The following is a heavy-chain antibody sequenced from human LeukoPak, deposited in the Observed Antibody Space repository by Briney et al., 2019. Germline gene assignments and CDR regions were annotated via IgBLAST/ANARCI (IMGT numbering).Heavy chain of an antibody. J-gene: IGHJ5*02. Sequence: ASVTVSFKASGYTFTIYGISWVRQAPGQGLEWMGWISVYNGYTHYAHNLQGRVTMTTDTSTSTAYMELRSLRSDDTAVYYCARDEARYSSGYYPNWFDPWGQGTLVTVSS. V-gene: IGHV1-18*01. D-gene: IGHD3-22*01. CDR1: GYTFTIYG. CDR2: ISVYNGYT. CDR3: ARDEARYSSGYYPNWFDP.